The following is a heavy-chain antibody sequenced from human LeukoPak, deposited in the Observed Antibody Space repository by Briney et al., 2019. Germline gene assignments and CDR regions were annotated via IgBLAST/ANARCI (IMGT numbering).Heavy chain of an antibody. V-gene: IGHV4-59*01. CDR1: GASISSYY. CDR3: ARVAVSAREYFDY. D-gene: IGHD2-21*02. CDR2: IYYNGNT. Sequence: PSETLSLTCTVSGASISSYYWSWIWQSPGKGLEWIGYIYYNGNTNYNPSLKGRVTISVDSSKNQFSLRLSSVTAADTAVYYCARVAVSAREYFDYWGQGTLVTVSS. J-gene: IGHJ4*02.